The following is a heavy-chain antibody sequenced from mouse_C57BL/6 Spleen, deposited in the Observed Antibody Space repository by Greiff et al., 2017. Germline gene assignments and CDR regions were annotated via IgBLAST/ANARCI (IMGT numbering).Heavy chain of an antibody. Sequence: QVQLQQSGAELVRPGASVTLSCKASGYTFTDYEMHWVKQTPVHGLEWIGAIDPETGGTAYNQKFKGKAILTADKSSSTAYMELRSLTSEDSAVYYWTREGDDGYSPPFAYWGQGTLVTVSA. CDR2: IDPETGGT. CDR1: GYTFTDYE. V-gene: IGHV1-15*01. J-gene: IGHJ3*01. D-gene: IGHD2-3*01. CDR3: TREGDDGYSPPFAY.